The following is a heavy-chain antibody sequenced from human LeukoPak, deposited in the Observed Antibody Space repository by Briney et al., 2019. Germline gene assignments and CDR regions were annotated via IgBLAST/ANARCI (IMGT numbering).Heavy chain of an antibody. CDR1: GFTVSSNY. CDR2: ICSGGST. Sequence: PGGSLRLSCSASGFTVSSNYMSWVRQAPGKGLEWVSVICSGGSTYYADSVKGRFTISRDNSKNTLYLQMNSLRAEDTAVYYCARSITMVRGVIITFRGYFDLWGRGTLVTVSS. J-gene: IGHJ2*01. D-gene: IGHD3-10*01. CDR3: ARSITMVRGVIITFRGYFDL. V-gene: IGHV3-66*01.